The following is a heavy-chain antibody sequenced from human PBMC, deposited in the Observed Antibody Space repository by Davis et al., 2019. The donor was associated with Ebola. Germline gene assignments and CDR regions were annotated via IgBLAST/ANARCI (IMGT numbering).Heavy chain of an antibody. Sequence: AASVKVSCKASGYTFTGYYMHWVRQAPGQGLEWMGWMNPNSGNTGYAQNFQGRVTMTRNTSISTAYMELSSLRSEDTAVYYCARGEYYDILTGYYGVDYWGQGTLVTVSS. CDR2: MNPNSGNT. D-gene: IGHD3-9*01. J-gene: IGHJ4*02. V-gene: IGHV1-8*02. CDR3: ARGEYYDILTGYYGVDY. CDR1: GYTFTGYY.